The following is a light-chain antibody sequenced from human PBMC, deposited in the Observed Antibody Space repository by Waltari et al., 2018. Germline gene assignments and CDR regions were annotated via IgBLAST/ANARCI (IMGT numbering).Light chain of an antibody. CDR3: QSYDTSLSVV. V-gene: IGLV1-40*01. J-gene: IGLJ3*02. CDR2: GTS. CDR1: GSNIGAGYD. Sequence: QSVLTQPPSVSGAPGQRVTISCTGSGSNIGAGYDVHWYQQLPRAAPKLLLYGTSTRPVGVGDRFVGAKSGTSASLAIIGLQAEDEADYYCQSYDTSLSVVFGGGTKLTVV.